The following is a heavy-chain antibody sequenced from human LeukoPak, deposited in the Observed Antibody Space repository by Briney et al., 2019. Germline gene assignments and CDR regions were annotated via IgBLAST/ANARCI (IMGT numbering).Heavy chain of an antibody. V-gene: IGHV4-59*11. D-gene: IGHD2-2*01. CDR3: ARVVQVPAVYFDF. CDR1: GGSISSHY. CDR2: IYYSGST. Sequence: SETLSLTCTVSGGSISSHYWSWIRQPPGKGLEWIGYIYYSGSTNYNPSLKSRVTISVDTSKNQFSLKLSSVTAADTAVYYCARVVQVPAVYFDFWGQGTLVTVSS. J-gene: IGHJ4*02.